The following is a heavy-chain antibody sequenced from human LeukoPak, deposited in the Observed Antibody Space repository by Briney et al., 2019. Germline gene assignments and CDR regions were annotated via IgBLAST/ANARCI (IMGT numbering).Heavy chain of an antibody. V-gene: IGHV3-53*01. CDR2: IYSGGST. CDR1: GFTVSSNY. J-gene: IGHJ2*01. D-gene: IGHD3-22*01. CDR3: ARDPHYYDSSGQEHAYWYFDL. Sequence: GGSLRLSCAASGFTVSSNYMSWVRQAPGKGLEWVSVIYSGGSTYYADSVKGRFTISRDNSKNTLYLQMNSLRAEDTAVYYCARDPHYYDSSGQEHAYWYFDLWGRGTLVTVSS.